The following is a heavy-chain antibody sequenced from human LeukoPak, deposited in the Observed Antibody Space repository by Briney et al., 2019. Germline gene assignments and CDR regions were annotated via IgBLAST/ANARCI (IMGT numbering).Heavy chain of an antibody. CDR3: AKRSLRAGQGNWFDP. J-gene: IGHJ5*02. D-gene: IGHD3-16*01. Sequence: GGSLRLSCAASGFTFSSYGMHWVRQAPGKGLEWVAFIRYDGSNKYYADSVKGRFTISRDNSKNTLYLQMNSLRAEDTAVYYCAKRSLRAGQGNWFDPWGQGTLVTVSS. V-gene: IGHV3-30*02. CDR2: IRYDGSNK. CDR1: GFTFSSYG.